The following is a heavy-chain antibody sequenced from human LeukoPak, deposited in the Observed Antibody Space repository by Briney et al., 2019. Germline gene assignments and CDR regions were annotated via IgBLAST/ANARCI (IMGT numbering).Heavy chain of an antibody. Sequence: ASVKVSCKASGYIFNKYGVGWVRQAPGQGLEWLAWISCYNGDTNYAQKFQGRVTMTTDTSTSTAYMELRSLRSDDTAVYYCAREGWFGKTTGFAKALPYYYYMDVWGKGTTVTVSS. V-gene: IGHV1-18*01. J-gene: IGHJ6*03. D-gene: IGHD3-10*01. CDR2: ISCYNGDT. CDR1: GYIFNKYG. CDR3: AREGWFGKTTGFAKALPYYYYMDV.